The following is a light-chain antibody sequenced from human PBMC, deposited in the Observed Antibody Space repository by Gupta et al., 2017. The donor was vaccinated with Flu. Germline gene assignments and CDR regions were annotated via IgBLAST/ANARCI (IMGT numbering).Light chain of an antibody. CDR3: MIWPSNAHVV. CDR1: SDINVGSYT. Sequence: QPVLTQPPSSSASPGESARLTCTLPSDINVGSYTIYWYHQKPGSPPRYLLYYYSDSDKGQGSGVPSRFSGSKDASANTGMLLISGLQSEDEADYYCMIWPSNAHVVFGGGTKLTVL. V-gene: IGLV5-37*01. J-gene: IGLJ2*01. CDR2: YYSDSDK.